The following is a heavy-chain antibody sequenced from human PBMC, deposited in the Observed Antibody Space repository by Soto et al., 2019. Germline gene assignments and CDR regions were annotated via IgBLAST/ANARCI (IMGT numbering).Heavy chain of an antibody. J-gene: IGHJ6*02. CDR1: GFTFTSYG. D-gene: IGHD3-10*01. Sequence: ASVKVSCKASGFTFTSYGISWVRQAPGQGLEWMAWISIYNDNTKYAQKFQGRITMTTDTSTSTAYMELRSLRSDDTAVYYCAREKYYFGSGTYDDGMDVWGQGTTVTVYS. V-gene: IGHV1-18*04. CDR3: AREKYYFGSGTYDDGMDV. CDR2: ISIYNDNT.